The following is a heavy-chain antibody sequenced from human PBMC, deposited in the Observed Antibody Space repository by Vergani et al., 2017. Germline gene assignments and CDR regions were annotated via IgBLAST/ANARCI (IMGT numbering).Heavy chain of an antibody. CDR3: AKDGRENSDYGYFDY. CDR1: GFSFNTYG. Sequence: QVQLVETGGGVVQPGGSLSLYCATSGFSFNTYGAHWVRQAPGKGLEWVAFIGYDGRIKYNVDSVKGRFTISRDTSKKTLSLQLRSLSADDTAVYYCAKDGRENSDYGYFDYWGQGTLVIVSS. V-gene: IGHV3-30*02. J-gene: IGHJ4*02. CDR2: IGYDGRIK. D-gene: IGHD4-17*01.